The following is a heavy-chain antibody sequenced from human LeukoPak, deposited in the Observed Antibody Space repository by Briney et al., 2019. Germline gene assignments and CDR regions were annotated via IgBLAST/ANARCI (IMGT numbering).Heavy chain of an antibody. CDR3: ATALVATITGNFDY. J-gene: IGHJ4*02. V-gene: IGHV1-24*01. D-gene: IGHD5-12*01. CDR1: GYTLTELS. CDR2: FDPEDGET. Sequence: ASVKVSCKVPGYTLTELSMHWVRQAPGKGLEWMGGFDPEDGETIYAQKFQGRVTMTEDTSTDTAYMELSSLRSEDTAVYYCATALVATITGNFDYWGQGTLVTVSS.